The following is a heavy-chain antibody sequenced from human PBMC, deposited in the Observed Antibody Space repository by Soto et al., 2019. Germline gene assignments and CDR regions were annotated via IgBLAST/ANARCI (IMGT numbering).Heavy chain of an antibody. CDR1: GFTFSSYA. V-gene: IGHV3-23*01. Sequence: GGSLRLSCAASGFTFSSYAMSWVRQAPGKGLEWVSAISGSGGSTYYADSVKGRFTISRDNSKNTLYLQMNSLKAGDTAVYYCAKASGYCSGGSCYSVNYYYMDVWGKGTTVTVSS. CDR3: AKASGYCSGGSCYSVNYYYMDV. J-gene: IGHJ6*03. D-gene: IGHD2-15*01. CDR2: ISGSGGST.